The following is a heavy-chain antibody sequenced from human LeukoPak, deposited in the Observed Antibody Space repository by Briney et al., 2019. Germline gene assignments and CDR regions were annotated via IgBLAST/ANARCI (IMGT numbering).Heavy chain of an antibody. D-gene: IGHD3-10*01. CDR3: ATGGSGGYFNHDAFDI. Sequence: PSESLSLTCTVSGGSISSYYWSWIRQPPGKGLECSGYIYYSGSTNYNPSLKSRVTISVDTSKNQFSLKLSSVTAADTAVYYCATGGSGGYFNHDAFDIWGQGTMVTVSS. J-gene: IGHJ3*02. CDR2: IYYSGST. CDR1: GGSISSYY. V-gene: IGHV4-59*08.